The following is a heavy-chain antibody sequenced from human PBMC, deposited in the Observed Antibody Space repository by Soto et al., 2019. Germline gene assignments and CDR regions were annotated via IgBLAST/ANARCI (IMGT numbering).Heavy chain of an antibody. D-gene: IGHD5-12*01. CDR1: GFTFSSYS. CDR2: ISSSSSTI. Sequence: EVQLVESGGGVVQPGGSLRLSCAASGFTFSSYSMNWVRQAPGKGLGWVSYISSSSSTIYYADSVKGRFTISRDNAKNSLYLQMNSLRAADTAVYYCARDKEVDSYMDVWGKGTTVTVSS. V-gene: IGHV3-48*01. CDR3: ARDKEVDSYMDV. J-gene: IGHJ6*03.